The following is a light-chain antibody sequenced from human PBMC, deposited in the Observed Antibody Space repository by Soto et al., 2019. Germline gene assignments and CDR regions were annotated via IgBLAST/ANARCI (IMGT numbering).Light chain of an antibody. J-gene: IGKJ1*01. CDR3: QQSYSTTRT. V-gene: IGKV1-39*01. Sequence: DIQMIQSPSSLSASVGDRVTITCRASQSISSYLNWYQQKPGKAPKLLIYAASSLQSGVPSRFSGSGSGTDFTLTISSLQPEDFATYYCQQSYSTTRTFGQGTKVDIK. CDR1: QSISSY. CDR2: AAS.